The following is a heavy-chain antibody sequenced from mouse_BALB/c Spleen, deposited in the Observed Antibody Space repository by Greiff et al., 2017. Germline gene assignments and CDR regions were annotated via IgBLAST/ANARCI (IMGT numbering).Heavy chain of an antibody. D-gene: IGHD4-1*01. Sequence: EVKLQESGPELVKPGASVKIPCKASGYTFTDYNMDWVKQSHGKSLEWIGDINPNNGGTIYNQKFKGKATLTVDKSSSTAYMELRSLTSEDTAVYYCARLGRGFAYWGQGTLVTVSA. V-gene: IGHV1-18*01. CDR1: GYTFTDYN. CDR3: ARLGRGFAY. CDR2: INPNNGGT. J-gene: IGHJ3*01.